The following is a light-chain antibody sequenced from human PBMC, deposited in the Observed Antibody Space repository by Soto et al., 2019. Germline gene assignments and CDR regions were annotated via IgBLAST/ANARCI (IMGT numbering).Light chain of an antibody. CDR1: QTVRNNY. J-gene: IGKJ4*01. Sequence: SQTVRNNYLAWYQRKPGQAPRLLIYDASSRATGIPDRFSGGGCGPHFTFTFSSLEPADFAVHSWKQFTSHPLTFGGGTKVDIK. CDR2: DAS. V-gene: IGKV3D-20*02. CDR3: KQFTSHPLT.